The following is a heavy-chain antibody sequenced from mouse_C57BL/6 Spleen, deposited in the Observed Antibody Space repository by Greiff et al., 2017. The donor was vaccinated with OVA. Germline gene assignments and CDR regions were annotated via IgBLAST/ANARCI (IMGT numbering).Heavy chain of an antibody. CDR3: ARSHYGGTLDY. D-gene: IGHD1-1*01. V-gene: IGHV1-52*01. Sequence: QVQLQQPGAELVRPGSSVKLSCKASGYTFTSYWMHWVKQRPIQGLEWIGNIDPSDSETHYNQKFKDKATLTVDKSSSTDYMQLSSLTSEDSAVYYCARSHYGGTLDYWGQGTTLTVSS. CDR1: GYTFTSYW. CDR2: IDPSDSET. J-gene: IGHJ2*01.